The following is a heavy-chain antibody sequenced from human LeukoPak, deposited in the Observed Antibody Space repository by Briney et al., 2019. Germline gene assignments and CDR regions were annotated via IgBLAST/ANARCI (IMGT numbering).Heavy chain of an antibody. V-gene: IGHV3-23*01. CDR1: GFTFSSYA. CDR2: ISGSGGST. J-gene: IGHJ4*02. D-gene: IGHD3-3*01. Sequence: PGGSLRLSCAASGFTFSSYAMSWVRQAPGKGLEWVSAISGSGGSTYYADSVKGRFTISRDNSKNTLYLQMNSLRAEDTAVYYCARGSHYDFSGMSGYVDYWGQGTLVTVSS. CDR3: ARGSHYDFSGMSGYVDY.